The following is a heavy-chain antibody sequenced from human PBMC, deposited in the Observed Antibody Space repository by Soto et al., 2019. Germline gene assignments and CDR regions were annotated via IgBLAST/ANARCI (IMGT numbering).Heavy chain of an antibody. J-gene: IGHJ4*02. CDR1: GFTFSSYS. CDR3: ARGAYCCDSSGLSY. Sequence: EVQLVESGGGLVQPGGSLRLSCAASGFTFSSYSMNWVRQAPGKGLEWVSYISSSSSTIYYADSVKGRFTISRDNAKKSLYLQMNSLRAEDTAVYYCARGAYCCDSSGLSYWGQGTLVTVSS. CDR2: ISSSSSTI. D-gene: IGHD3-22*01. V-gene: IGHV3-48*01.